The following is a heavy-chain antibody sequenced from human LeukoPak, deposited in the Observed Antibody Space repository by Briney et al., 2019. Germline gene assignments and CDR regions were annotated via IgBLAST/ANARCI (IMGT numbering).Heavy chain of an antibody. Sequence: ASVKVSCKASGYTFTSYYMHWVRQAPGKGLEWMGGFDPEDGETIYAQKFQGRVTMTEDTSTDTAYMELSSLRSEDTAVYYCATSYDSSGYYPYYWGQGTLVTVSS. CDR2: FDPEDGET. J-gene: IGHJ4*02. D-gene: IGHD3-22*01. CDR1: GYTFTSYY. CDR3: ATSYDSSGYYPYY. V-gene: IGHV1-24*01.